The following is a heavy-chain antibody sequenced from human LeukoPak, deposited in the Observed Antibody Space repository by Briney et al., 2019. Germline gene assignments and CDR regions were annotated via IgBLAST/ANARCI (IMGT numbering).Heavy chain of an antibody. CDR1: GGSFSGYY. J-gene: IGHJ4*02. CDR2: INHSGST. Sequence: SETLSLTCAVYGGSFSGYYWSWIRQPPGKGLEWIGEINHSGSTNYDPSLRSRVTISVDTSKNQFSLKLSSVTAADTAVYYCARGGIVVVPAALDYWGQGTLVTVSS. D-gene: IGHD2-2*01. V-gene: IGHV4-34*01. CDR3: ARGGIVVVPAALDY.